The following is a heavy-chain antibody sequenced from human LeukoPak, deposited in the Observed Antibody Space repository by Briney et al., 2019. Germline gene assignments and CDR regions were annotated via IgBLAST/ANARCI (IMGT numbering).Heavy chain of an antibody. J-gene: IGHJ3*02. Sequence: PSETLSLTCTVSGGSISSYHWSWIRQPPGKGLECIGFIYYSGSTNYNPSLKSRVTISVDTSKNQFSLKLSSVTAADTAVCYCARARNYYDSSDYYYEGDAFDIWGQGTMVTVSS. CDR1: GGSISSYH. CDR2: IYYSGST. CDR3: ARARNYYDSSDYYYEGDAFDI. V-gene: IGHV4-59*01. D-gene: IGHD3-22*01.